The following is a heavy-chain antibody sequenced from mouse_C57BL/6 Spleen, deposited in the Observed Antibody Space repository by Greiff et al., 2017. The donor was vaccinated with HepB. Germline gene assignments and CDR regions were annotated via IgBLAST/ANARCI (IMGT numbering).Heavy chain of an antibody. CDR3: ARDDGSLYWYFDV. Sequence: QVQLQQSGAELVRPGTSVKVSCKASGYAFTNYLLEWVKQRPGHGLEWIGVINPGSGGTNYNEKFKGKATLTADKSSSTAYMQLSSLTSEDSAVYFCARDDGSLYWYFDVWGTGTTVTVSS. J-gene: IGHJ1*03. CDR1: GYAFTNYL. CDR2: INPGSGGT. V-gene: IGHV1-54*01. D-gene: IGHD2-3*01.